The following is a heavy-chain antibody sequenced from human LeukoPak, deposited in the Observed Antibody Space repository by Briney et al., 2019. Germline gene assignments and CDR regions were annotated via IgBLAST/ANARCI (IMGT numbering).Heavy chain of an antibody. Sequence: GALRLSCEVSGFTFSTFTMNWVRQAPGKGLEWVSSISSSSSYIYYADSVKGRFTISRDNAKNSLYLQMNSLRAEDTAVYYCARETTVLHGFDPWGQGTLVTVSS. CDR2: ISSSSSYI. V-gene: IGHV3-21*01. CDR3: ARETTVLHGFDP. D-gene: IGHD4-17*01. J-gene: IGHJ5*02. CDR1: GFTFSTFT.